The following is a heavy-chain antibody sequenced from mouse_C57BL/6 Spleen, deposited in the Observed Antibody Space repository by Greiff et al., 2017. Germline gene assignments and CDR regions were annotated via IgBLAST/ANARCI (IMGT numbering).Heavy chain of an antibody. V-gene: IGHV1-69*01. D-gene: IGHD2-1*01. Sequence: VQLQQPGAELVMPGASVKLSCKASGYTFTSYWMHWVKQRPGQGLEWIGEIDPSDSYTNYNQKFKGKSTLTVDKSSSTAYMQLSSLTSEDSAVYYCARSLLRSYYYAMDYWGQGTSVTVSS. CDR2: IDPSDSYT. CDR3: ARSLLRSYYYAMDY. J-gene: IGHJ4*01. CDR1: GYTFTSYW.